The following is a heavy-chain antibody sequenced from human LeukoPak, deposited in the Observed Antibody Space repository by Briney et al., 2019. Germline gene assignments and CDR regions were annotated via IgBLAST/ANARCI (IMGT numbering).Heavy chain of an antibody. J-gene: IGHJ4*02. Sequence: HPSETLSLTCAVYGGSFSGYYWSWIRQPPGKGLEWTGEINHSGSTNYNPSLKSRVTISVDTSKNQFSLKLSSVTAADTAVYYCARGLRTQGQKPAGYWGQGTLVTVSS. CDR3: ARGLRTQGQKPAGY. V-gene: IGHV4-34*01. CDR2: INHSGST. CDR1: GGSFSGYY.